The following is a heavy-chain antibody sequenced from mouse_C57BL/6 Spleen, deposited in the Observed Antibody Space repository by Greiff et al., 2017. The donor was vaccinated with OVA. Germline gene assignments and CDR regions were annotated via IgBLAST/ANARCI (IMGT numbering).Heavy chain of an antibody. CDR1: GYTFTSYW. J-gene: IGHJ2*01. V-gene: IGHV1-69*01. Sequence: QVQLQQPGAELVMPGASVKLSCKASGYTFTSYWMHWVKQRPGQGLEWIGEIDPSDSYTNYNQKFKGKSTLTVDKSSSTAYMQLSSLTSEDSAVYYCARGGITGYFDYWGQGTTLTVSS. CDR3: ARGGITGYFDY. CDR2: IDPSDSYT.